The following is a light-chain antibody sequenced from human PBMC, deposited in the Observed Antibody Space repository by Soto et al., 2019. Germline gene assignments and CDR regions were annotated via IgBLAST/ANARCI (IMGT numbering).Light chain of an antibody. Sequence: QSALTQPASVSGSPGQSITISCTGTSSDVGIYNLVSWYQQHPGKAPKPMIYEVTKRPSGVSNRFSGSKSGNTASLTISGLQAEDEADYYCCSYAGSGTLFGGGTKVTVL. CDR1: SSDVGIYNL. CDR3: CSYAGSGTL. CDR2: EVT. J-gene: IGLJ3*02. V-gene: IGLV2-23*02.